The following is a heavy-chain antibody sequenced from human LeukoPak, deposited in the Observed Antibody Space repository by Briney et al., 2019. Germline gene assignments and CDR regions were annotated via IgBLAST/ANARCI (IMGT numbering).Heavy chain of an antibody. D-gene: IGHD2-2*02. V-gene: IGHV3-33*01. CDR2: IWYDGSNK. J-gene: IGHJ4*02. CDR1: GFTFSSYG. CDR3: ARDDTVYFDY. Sequence: GRSLRLSCAASGFTFSSYGMHWVRQAPDKGLEWVAIIWYDGSNKFYADSVKGRFTISRDNSKNALYLQMNSLRAEDTAVYYCARDDTVYFDYWGQGTLVTVSS.